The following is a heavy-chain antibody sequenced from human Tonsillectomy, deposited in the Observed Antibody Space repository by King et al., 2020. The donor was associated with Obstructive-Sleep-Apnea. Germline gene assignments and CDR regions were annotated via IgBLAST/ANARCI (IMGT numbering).Heavy chain of an antibody. D-gene: IGHD3-3*01. J-gene: IGHJ6*02. CDR2: ISSSSSYT. CDR3: ARNELDADFWSGYHMDV. Sequence: VQLVESGGGLVKPGGSLRLSCAASGFTFSDYYMSWIRQAPGKGLEWVSYISSSSSYTTYADSVKGRFTISRDNAKNSLYLQMNSLRAEDTAVYYCARNELDADFWSGYHMDVWGQGTTVTVSS. CDR1: GFTFSDYY. V-gene: IGHV3-11*06.